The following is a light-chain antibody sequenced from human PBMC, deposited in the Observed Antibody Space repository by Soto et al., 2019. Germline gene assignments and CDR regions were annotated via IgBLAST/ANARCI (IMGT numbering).Light chain of an antibody. CDR2: GAS. V-gene: IGKV3-15*01. CDR1: QSVSYN. CDR3: QQYHHLTRT. J-gene: IGKJ4*01. Sequence: ERVVTQSPATLSVSPGERATLSCRASQSVSYNLAWYQQKPGQAPRLLIYGASTRATGIPARFSGTGSGTEFTLTISSLQSEDFAVYYCQQYHHLTRTFGGGTKVDIK.